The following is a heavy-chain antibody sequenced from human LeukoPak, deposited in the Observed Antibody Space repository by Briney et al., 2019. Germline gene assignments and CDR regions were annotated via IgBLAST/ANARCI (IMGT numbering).Heavy chain of an antibody. CDR3: ARETILNGYYHFDY. CDR2: TNSDRTTT. J-gene: IGHJ4*02. D-gene: IGHD3-9*01. V-gene: IGHV3-74*01. CDR1: GFTFNSFW. Sequence: GGSLRLSCAASGFTFNSFWMHWVRQAPGKGLEWVSRTNSDRTTTIYADSVRGRFTVSGDNAKNTLNLQMNSVRAEDTAVYYCARETILNGYYHFDYWGQGTLVTVSS.